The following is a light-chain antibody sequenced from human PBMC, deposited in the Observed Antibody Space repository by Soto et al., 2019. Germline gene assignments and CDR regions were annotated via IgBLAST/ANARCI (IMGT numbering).Light chain of an antibody. V-gene: IGKV3-20*01. CDR3: QHYGESPLFV. Sequence: EIVLTQSPGTLSVSLGERATLSCKASQTLTDSYLAWYHLKPGQAPRLVIYGASVRATGIPDRFSGSGSGTDFSLTISRVDPEDFGVYFCQHYGESPLFVFGPGTTLDVK. CDR2: GAS. CDR1: QTLTDSY. J-gene: IGKJ3*01.